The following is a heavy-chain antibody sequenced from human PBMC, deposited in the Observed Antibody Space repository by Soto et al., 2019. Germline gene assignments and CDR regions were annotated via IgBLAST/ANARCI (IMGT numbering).Heavy chain of an antibody. CDR3: ARGYSSGYGMDV. Sequence: APVKVSCKASGYAFTSYYMHWVRQAPGQGLERMGIINPSGGSTSYAQKFQGRVTMTGDTSTSTVYMELSSLRSEDTAVYYCARGYSSGYGMDVWGQGTTVTVSS. D-gene: IGHD6-19*01. CDR2: INPSGGST. J-gene: IGHJ6*02. V-gene: IGHV1-46*01. CDR1: GYAFTSYY.